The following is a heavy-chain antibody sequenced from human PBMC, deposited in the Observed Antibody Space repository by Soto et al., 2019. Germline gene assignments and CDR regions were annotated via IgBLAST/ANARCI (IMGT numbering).Heavy chain of an antibody. CDR3: AVGRHKTSGSNTWFDP. CDR2: ISDTGGGT. J-gene: IGHJ5*02. CDR1: GVNFSSYA. Sequence: SLRLSCAASGVNFSSYAMNWVRQAPGKGLEWVSTISDTGGGTFYAGSVKGRFTISRDNSKNTLYLQMHSLRADDSAIYFCAVGRHKTSGSNTWFDPWGRGTLVTVSS. D-gene: IGHD3-22*01. V-gene: IGHV3-23*01.